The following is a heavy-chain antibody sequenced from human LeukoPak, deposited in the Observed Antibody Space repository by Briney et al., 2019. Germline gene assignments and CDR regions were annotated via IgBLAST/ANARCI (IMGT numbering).Heavy chain of an antibody. CDR3: ARDIREVGATHYFDY. Sequence: SDTLSLTCTVSGGSITSYYWSWIRQPPGEGLEYIGQIHFSGSANYNPSLESRVAMSLDASKNQFSLKVSSVTAADTAIYYCARDIREVGATHYFDYWGQGTLVTVSS. V-gene: IGHV4-59*01. CDR2: IHFSGSA. CDR1: GGSITSYY. D-gene: IGHD1-26*01. J-gene: IGHJ4*02.